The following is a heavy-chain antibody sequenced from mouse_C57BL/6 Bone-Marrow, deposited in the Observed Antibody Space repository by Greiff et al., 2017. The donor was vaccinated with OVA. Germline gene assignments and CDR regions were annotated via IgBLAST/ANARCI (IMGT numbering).Heavy chain of an antibody. J-gene: IGHJ2*01. Sequence: VQLQQPGAELVKPGASVKLSCKASGYTFTSYWMQWVKQRPGQGLEWIGELDPSDSYTNYNQKFKGKATLTVDTSSSTAYMQLSSLTSEDSAVYDCARMVTTRPHFDYWGQGTTLTVSS. CDR2: LDPSDSYT. CDR1: GYTFTSYW. D-gene: IGHD2-2*01. CDR3: ARMVTTRPHFDY. V-gene: IGHV1-50*01.